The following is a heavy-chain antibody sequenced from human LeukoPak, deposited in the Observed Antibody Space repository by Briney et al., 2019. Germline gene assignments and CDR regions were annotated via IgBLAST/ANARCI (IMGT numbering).Heavy chain of an antibody. V-gene: IGHV4-39*01. D-gene: IGHD3-22*01. CDR3: ARRRYYDSTGYFD. CDR1: GAYITSSSYY. J-gene: IGHJ1*01. CDR2: IYHSGRT. Sequence: SETLSLTCAVSGAYITSSSYYWGWLRQSPGTGLEWIGDIYHSGRTYYNPSLKSRVTTSIDTSKNQFSLGLLSMNAADTAVLECARRRYYDSTGYFDGGRVTLVSVSS.